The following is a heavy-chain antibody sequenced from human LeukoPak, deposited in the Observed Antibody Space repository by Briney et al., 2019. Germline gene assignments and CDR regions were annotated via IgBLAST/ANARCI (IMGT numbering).Heavy chain of an antibody. CDR1: GYTFTSYD. CDR2: MNPNSGNT. CDR3: ARGARRVVRGVISYYFDY. D-gene: IGHD3-10*01. V-gene: IGHV1-8*01. J-gene: IGHJ4*02. Sequence: ASVKVSCKASGYTFTSYDINWVRQATGQGLEWMGWMNPNSGNTGYAQKFQGRVTMTRNTSIRTAYMELSSLRSEDTAVYYCARGARRVVRGVISYYFDYWGQGTLVTVSS.